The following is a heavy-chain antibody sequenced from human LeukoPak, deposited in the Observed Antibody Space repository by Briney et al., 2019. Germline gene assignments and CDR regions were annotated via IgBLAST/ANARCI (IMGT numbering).Heavy chain of an antibody. CDR1: GYTLTELS. Sequence: ASVNVSCKVSGYTLTELSMHWVRQAPGKGLEWMGGFDPEDGETIYAQKFQGRVTMTEDTSTDTAYMELSSLRSEDTAVYYCATVLRLRYYYGSGRWYWFDPWGQGTLVTVSS. CDR3: ATVLRLRYYYGSGRWYWFDP. J-gene: IGHJ5*02. D-gene: IGHD3-10*01. CDR2: FDPEDGET. V-gene: IGHV1-24*01.